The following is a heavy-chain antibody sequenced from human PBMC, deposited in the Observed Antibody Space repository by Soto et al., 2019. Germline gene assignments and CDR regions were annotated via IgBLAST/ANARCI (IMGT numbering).Heavy chain of an antibody. D-gene: IGHD1-26*01. J-gene: IGHJ4*02. V-gene: IGHV1-69*13. CDR1: RGTFRSYA. CDR3: ARPMSGSYTGVFHY. CDR2: IIPIFGTA. Sequence: VNVSCKASRGTFRSYASRWLRQAPGQGLEWMGGIIPIFGTANYAQKFQGRVTITADESTSTAYMELRSLRCEDTAVYYCARPMSGSYTGVFHYWGQGTLVTVSS.